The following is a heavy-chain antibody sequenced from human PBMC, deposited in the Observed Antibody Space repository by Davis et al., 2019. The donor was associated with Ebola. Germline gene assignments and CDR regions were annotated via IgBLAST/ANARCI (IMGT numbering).Heavy chain of an antibody. CDR1: GFTFSNYA. J-gene: IGHJ4*02. CDR2: VSHSEREK. V-gene: IGHV3-30*14. CDR3: VRASAADHFDY. Sequence: PGGSLRLSCAASGFTFSNYAMHWVRQAPGKGLEWVAVVSHSEREKFYADSVKGRFTISRDIAKNSLFLQMNALRAGDSATYYCVRASAADHFDYWGQGTLVTVSP. D-gene: IGHD6-13*01.